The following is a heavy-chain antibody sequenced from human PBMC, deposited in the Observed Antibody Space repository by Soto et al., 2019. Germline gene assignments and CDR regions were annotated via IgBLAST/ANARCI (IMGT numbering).Heavy chain of an antibody. D-gene: IGHD2-2*01. CDR2: INHSGST. J-gene: IGHJ4*02. V-gene: IGHV4-34*01. Sequence: QVQLQQWGAGLLKPSETLSLTCAVYGGSFSGYYWSWIRQPPGKGLEWIGEINHSGSTNYNPSLKSRVNIAVDTSKNHFSLKLSSVTAADTAVYYCARVRIVVVPAAMDYWGQGTLVTVSS. CDR1: GGSFSGYY. CDR3: ARVRIVVVPAAMDY.